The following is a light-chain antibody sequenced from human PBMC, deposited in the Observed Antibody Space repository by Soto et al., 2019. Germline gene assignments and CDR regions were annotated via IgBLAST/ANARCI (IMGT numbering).Light chain of an antibody. CDR3: QVWDSDVLHHV. CDR2: DDS. CDR1: NIGTKT. Sequence: SYELTQSPSLSLAPGQTARITCAGNNIGTKTVHWFQQRPGQAPVLVVVDDSHRPSGIPERFSGSNSGSTAALTISSVEAGDEADYYCQVWDSDVLHHVFGSGTKVPV. J-gene: IGLJ1*01. V-gene: IGLV3-21*02.